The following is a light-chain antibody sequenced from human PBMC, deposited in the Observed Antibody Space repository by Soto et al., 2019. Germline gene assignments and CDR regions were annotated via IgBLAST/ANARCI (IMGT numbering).Light chain of an antibody. CDR3: AAWDDSLSGVL. J-gene: IGLJ2*01. V-gene: IGLV1-47*01. CDR1: SSNIGSKY. CDR2: RNN. Sequence: QSVLTQPPSASETPGQRVTISCSGSSSNIGSKYVYWYQQLPGTAPKLLIYRNNQRPSGVPDRFSGSKSGTSASLAISGLRSEDEADYYCAAWDDSLSGVLFGGGTKLTVL.